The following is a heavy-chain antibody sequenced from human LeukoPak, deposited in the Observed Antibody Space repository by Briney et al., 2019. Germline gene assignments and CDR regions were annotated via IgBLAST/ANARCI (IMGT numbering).Heavy chain of an antibody. CDR1: GFTFSSHW. V-gene: IGHV3-74*01. J-gene: IGHJ4*02. D-gene: IGHD2-2*01. CDR2: IHDDGTTT. CDR3: AKGPLRGTAAAIDY. Sequence: GGSLRLSCAASGFTFSSHWMHWVRQAPGKGLVWVSRIHDDGTTTNYADSVKGRLTISRDDAKNSLFLQMNSLRDEDTAVYYCAKGPLRGTAAAIDYWGQGTLVTVSS.